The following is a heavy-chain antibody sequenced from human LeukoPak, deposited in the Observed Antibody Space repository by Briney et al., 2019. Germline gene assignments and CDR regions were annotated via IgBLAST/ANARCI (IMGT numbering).Heavy chain of an antibody. D-gene: IGHD3-22*01. CDR1: GYTFTSYG. Sequence: ASVKVSCKASGYTFTSYGISWVRQAPGQGLEWMGWISAYNGNTNYAQKLQGRVTMTTDTSTSTAYMELRSLRSDDTAMYYCARDRAYYDSSGYCPSDYWGQGTLVTVSS. CDR3: ARDRAYYDSSGYCPSDY. CDR2: ISAYNGNT. V-gene: IGHV1-18*01. J-gene: IGHJ4*02.